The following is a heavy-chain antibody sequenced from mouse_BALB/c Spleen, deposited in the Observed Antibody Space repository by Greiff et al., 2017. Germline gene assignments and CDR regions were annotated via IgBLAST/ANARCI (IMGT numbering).Heavy chain of an antibody. D-gene: IGHD1-1*01. CDR3: APIYYGSSPWFAY. CDR2: ISYSGST. V-gene: IGHV3-8*02. Sequence: EVKLMESGPSLVKPSQTLSLTCSVTGDSITSGYWNWIRKFPGNKLEYMGYISYSGSTYYNPSLKSRISITRDTSKNQYYLQLNSVTTEDTATYYCAPIYYGSSPWFAYWGQGTLVTVSA. J-gene: IGHJ3*01. CDR1: GDSITSGY.